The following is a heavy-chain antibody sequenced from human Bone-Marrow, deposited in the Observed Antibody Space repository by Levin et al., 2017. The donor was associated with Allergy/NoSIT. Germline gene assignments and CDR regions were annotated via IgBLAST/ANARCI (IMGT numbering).Heavy chain of an antibody. CDR1: GGSISSGGYS. V-gene: IGHV4-30-2*01. CDR3: ARVPYFDWLLFDY. Sequence: SQTLSLTCAVSGGSISSGGYSWSWIRQPPGKGLEWIGYIYHSGSTYYNPSLKSRVTISVDRSKNQFSLKLSSVTAADTAVYYCARVPYFDWLLFDYWGQGTLVTVSS. D-gene: IGHD3-9*01. CDR2: IYHSGST. J-gene: IGHJ4*02.